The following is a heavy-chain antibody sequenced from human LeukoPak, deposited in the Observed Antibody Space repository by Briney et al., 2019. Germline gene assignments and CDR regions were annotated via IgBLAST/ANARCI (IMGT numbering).Heavy chain of an antibody. CDR1: GGSISSYY. V-gene: IGHV4-59*01. CDR3: ARGVRYCSSTSCYWYWFDP. Sequence: PSETLSLTCTVSGGSISSYYWSWIRQPPGKGLEWIRYIYYSGSTNYNPSLKSRVTISVDTSKNQFSLKLSSVTAADTAVYYCARGVRYCSSTSCYWYWFDPWGQGTLVTVSS. D-gene: IGHD2-2*01. CDR2: IYYSGST. J-gene: IGHJ5*02.